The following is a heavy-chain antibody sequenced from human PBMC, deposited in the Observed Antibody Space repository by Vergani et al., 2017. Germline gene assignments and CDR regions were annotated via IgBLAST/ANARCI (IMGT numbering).Heavy chain of an antibody. Sequence: EVQLVQSGAEVKTPGESLKISCQISGYSFTNYWIGWVRQMPGKGLEWMGIIHPADSDTRYSPSFQGQVNISVDKSISTAYLQRSSLRASDSAMYYCARLYGRDSSGSKYFDYWGQGTVVTVSS. D-gene: IGHD3-22*01. CDR2: IHPADSDT. V-gene: IGHV5-51*01. J-gene: IGHJ4*02. CDR1: GYSFTNYW. CDR3: ARLYGRDSSGSKYFDY.